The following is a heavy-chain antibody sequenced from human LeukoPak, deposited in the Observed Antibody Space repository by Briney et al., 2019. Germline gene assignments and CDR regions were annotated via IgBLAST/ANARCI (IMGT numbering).Heavy chain of an antibody. CDR2: ISYDGSNK. J-gene: IGHJ4*02. V-gene: IGHV3-30-3*01. D-gene: IGHD3-3*01. Sequence: GGSLRLSCAASGFTFSSYAMHWVRQAPGKGLEWVAVISYDGSNKYYADSVKGRFTISRDSSKNTLYLQMNSLRIEDTAVYYCAKDAFPTYYDFWSGAPGDYWGQGTLVTVSS. CDR3: AKDAFPTYYDFWSGAPGDY. CDR1: GFTFSSYA.